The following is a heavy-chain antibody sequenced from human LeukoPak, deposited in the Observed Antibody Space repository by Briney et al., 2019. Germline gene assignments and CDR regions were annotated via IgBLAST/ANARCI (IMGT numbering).Heavy chain of an antibody. V-gene: IGHV3-7*04. CDR1: GVMFPSYW. CDR3: ARRHHFGFLDS. D-gene: IGHD3-10*01. CDR2: IKQDGSEK. J-gene: IGHJ4*02. Sequence: GGSLRLSCAASGVMFPSYWMTWVRQAPGKGLEWVANIKQDGSEKYYVDSVKGRFTISRDNAKNSVYLQMNSLRAEDTAVYYCARRHHFGFLDSWGQGTMVTVSS.